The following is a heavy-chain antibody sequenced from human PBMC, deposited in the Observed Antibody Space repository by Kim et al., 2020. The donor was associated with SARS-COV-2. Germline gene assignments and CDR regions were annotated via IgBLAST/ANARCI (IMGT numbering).Heavy chain of an antibody. V-gene: IGHV3-30*04. J-gene: IGHJ4*02. CDR3: ASHEYSSSFDY. Sequence: GGSLRLSCAASGFTFSSYAMHWVRQAPGKGLEWVAVISYDGSNKYYADSVKGRFTISRDNSKNTLYLQMNSLRAEDTAVYYCASHEYSSSFDYWGQGTLVTVSS. CDR2: ISYDGSNK. CDR1: GFTFSSYA. D-gene: IGHD6-6*01.